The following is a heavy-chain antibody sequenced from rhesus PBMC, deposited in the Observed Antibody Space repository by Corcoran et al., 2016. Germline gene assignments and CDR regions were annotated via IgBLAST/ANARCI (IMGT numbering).Heavy chain of an antibody. V-gene: IGHV4-173*01. CDR2: ISGSGGIT. Sequence: QLQLQESGPGLVKPSETLSLTCAVSGGAIGSKYWSWIRKPPGTGLEWIGRISGSGGITDDHPSLKSRVTISTDTSKNQFSLKLSSVTAADTAVYYCARDARYSGYRYFEFWGQGALVTVSS. CDR1: GGAIGSKY. D-gene: IGHD5-24*01. CDR3: ARDARYSGYRYFEF. J-gene: IGHJ1*01.